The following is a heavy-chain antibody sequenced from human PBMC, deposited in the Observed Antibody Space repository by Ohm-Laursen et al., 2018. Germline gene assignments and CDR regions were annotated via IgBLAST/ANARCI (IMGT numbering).Heavy chain of an antibody. Sequence: SLRLSRAASGFTLSTYWMSWVRQAPGKGLEWVANIKQDGSKTYYVDSVKGRFTISRDNAQNSLYLQMNSLRAEDTAVYYCARKLYYYDSGDKGWFDPWGQGTLVTVSS. J-gene: IGHJ5*02. CDR2: IKQDGSKT. CDR3: ARKLYYYDSGDKGWFDP. CDR1: GFTLSTYW. D-gene: IGHD3-22*01. V-gene: IGHV3-7*01.